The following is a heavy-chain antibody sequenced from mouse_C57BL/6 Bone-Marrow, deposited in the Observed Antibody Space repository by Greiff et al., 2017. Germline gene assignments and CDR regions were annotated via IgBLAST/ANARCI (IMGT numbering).Heavy chain of an antibody. CDR1: GYTFTSYW. J-gene: IGHJ2*01. CDR3: ARISGDGYDYFDY. Sequence: QVQLQQPGAELVKPGASVKLSCKASGYTFTSYWMHWVKQRPGQGLEWIGMIHPNSGSTNYNEKLKSKATLTIDKSSSTAYMQLSSLTSEDSAVYFCARISGDGYDYFDYWGQGTTLTVSS. V-gene: IGHV1-64*01. CDR2: IHPNSGST. D-gene: IGHD2-3*01.